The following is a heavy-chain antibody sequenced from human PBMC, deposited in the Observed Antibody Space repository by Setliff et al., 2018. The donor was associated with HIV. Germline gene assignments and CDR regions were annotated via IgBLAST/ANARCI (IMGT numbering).Heavy chain of an antibody. D-gene: IGHD5-18*01. CDR1: GGSISSYY. CDR2: IYTSGST. V-gene: IGHV4-4*07. CDR3: AKGFRPVDTALVSGPTY. Sequence: SETLSLTCTVSGGSISSYYWSWIRQPAGKGLEWIGRIYTSGSTYYADSAKGRFIISRDNSQNTLYLQMNSLRADDTAIYYCAKGFRPVDTALVSGPTYWGQGMRVTVSS. J-gene: IGHJ4*02.